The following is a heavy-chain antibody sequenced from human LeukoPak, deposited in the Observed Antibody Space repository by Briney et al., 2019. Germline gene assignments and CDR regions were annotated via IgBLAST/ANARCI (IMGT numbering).Heavy chain of an antibody. D-gene: IGHD3-10*02. V-gene: IGHV3-48*03. J-gene: IGHJ6*04. CDR2: ITSSDSTT. Sequence: GGSLRLSCVASGFTFSSYEMNWVRQAPGKGLEWLSYITSSDSTTHYADSVKGRFTISRDDAQNSLYLQMNSLRAEDTAVYYCAELGITMIGGVWGKGTTVTISS. CDR3: AELGITMIGGV. CDR1: GFTFSSYE.